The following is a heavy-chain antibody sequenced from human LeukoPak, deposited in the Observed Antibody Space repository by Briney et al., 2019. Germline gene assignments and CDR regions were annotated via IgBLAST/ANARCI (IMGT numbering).Heavy chain of an antibody. CDR3: AREYSSSSVFDY. J-gene: IGHJ4*02. CDR1: GFPFSSYA. CDR2: ISSSSSDI. V-gene: IGHV3-21*01. Sequence: GGSLRLSCAASGFPFSSYAMAWVRQAPGRGLEWVSSISSSSSDIYDADSVKGRFTISRDNAKNSLYLQMNSLRAEDTAVYYCAREYSSSSVFDYWGQGTLVTVSS. D-gene: IGHD6-6*01.